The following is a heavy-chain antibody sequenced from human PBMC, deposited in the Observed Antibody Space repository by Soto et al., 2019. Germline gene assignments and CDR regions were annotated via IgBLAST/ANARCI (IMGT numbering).Heavy chain of an antibody. D-gene: IGHD2-8*01. Sequence: SLRLSCAVSGFTFGTYAMHWVRQAPGKGLEWVAVIYYDGSNRYYGDAVKGRFTISRDNSKSTLYLQMSSLRAEDTAVYYCARAFCTNGVCYYFFDYWGHGTLVTVSS. CDR3: ARAFCTNGVCYYFFDY. J-gene: IGHJ4*01. V-gene: IGHV3-33*01. CDR1: GFTFGTYA. CDR2: IYYDGSNR.